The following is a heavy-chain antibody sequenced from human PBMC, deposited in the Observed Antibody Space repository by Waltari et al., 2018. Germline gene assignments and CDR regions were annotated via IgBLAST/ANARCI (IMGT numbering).Heavy chain of an antibody. CDR3: ARKYYYDSSGYYYIHAFDI. V-gene: IGHV1-69*12. Sequence: QVQLVQSGAEVKKPGSSVKVSCKASGGTFSSYAISWVRQAPGQGREGMGGVFLTFGTANDAQKFQGRVMITADESTSTAYMELSSLRSEDTAVYYCARKYYYDSSGYYYIHAFDIWGQGTMVTVSS. D-gene: IGHD3-22*01. CDR1: GGTFSSYA. J-gene: IGHJ3*02. CDR2: VFLTFGTA.